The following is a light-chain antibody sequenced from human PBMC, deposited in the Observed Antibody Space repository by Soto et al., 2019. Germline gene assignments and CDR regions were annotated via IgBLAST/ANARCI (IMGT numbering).Light chain of an antibody. Sequence: IVMTQSADSLAMSLGDRSTINCNSSQNGLYSSNNKNYLAWYQQKSGQPPKLLIHWASTRESGVPDRFSGSGSGTAFTLTITSLQAEDVAVYYCQKYFTAPLNFGGGTKVDIK. V-gene: IGKV4-1*01. CDR3: QKYFTAPLN. CDR2: WAS. J-gene: IGKJ4*01. CDR1: QNGLYSSNNKNY.